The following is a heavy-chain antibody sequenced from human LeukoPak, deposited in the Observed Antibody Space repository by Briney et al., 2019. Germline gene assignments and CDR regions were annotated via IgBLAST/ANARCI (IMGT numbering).Heavy chain of an antibody. CDR1: GGSISSSSYY. J-gene: IGHJ5*02. CDR2: IYYSGST. V-gene: IGHV4-39*01. D-gene: IGHD6-19*01. CDR3: ARHVADSGWLYWFDP. Sequence: SETLSFTCSVSGGSISSSSYYWGWIRQPPGKGLEWIGTIYYSGSTYCNPSLKSRVTISVDTSKNYLSLELSSVTAADTAVYYCARHVADSGWLYWFDPWGQGTLVTVSS.